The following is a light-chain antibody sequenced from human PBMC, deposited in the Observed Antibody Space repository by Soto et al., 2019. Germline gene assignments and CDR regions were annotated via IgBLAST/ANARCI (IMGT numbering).Light chain of an antibody. J-gene: IGLJ1*01. V-gene: IGLV2-14*01. CDR3: SSYTSSNTYV. CDR2: EVS. Sequence: QCALTQPASVSGSPGQSITISCTGTSSDVGTYNYVSWYQQHPGKAPKLMIYEVSNRPSGVSNRFSGSKSGNTASLTISGLQAEDEADYYCSSYTSSNTYVFGTGTKVTVL. CDR1: SSDVGTYNY.